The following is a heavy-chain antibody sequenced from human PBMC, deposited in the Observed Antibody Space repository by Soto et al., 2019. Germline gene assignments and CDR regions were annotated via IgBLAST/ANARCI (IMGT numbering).Heavy chain of an antibody. D-gene: IGHD1-26*01. V-gene: IGHV3-23*01. J-gene: IGHJ5*01. CDR2: IGGSNTDR. Sequence: DVQLLQSGGGLVQPGGYLTLSCAASRFIFSDYAMNWVRQAPGKGLEWVSSIGGSNTDRYYADSVKGRFIISRDNSKNTMYLQMNSLRDDVSAVYYCAKDAVSYNGKWDWFDSWGQGTLVTVSS. CDR3: AKDAVSYNGKWDWFDS. CDR1: RFIFSDYA.